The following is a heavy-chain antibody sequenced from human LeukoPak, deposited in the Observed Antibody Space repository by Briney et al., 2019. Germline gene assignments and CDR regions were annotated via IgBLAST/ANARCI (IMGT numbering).Heavy chain of an antibody. Sequence: PSETLSLTCAVYGGSFSGYYWSRIRQPPGKGLEWIGEANPSGSSNFNPSLKSRVTISVDTSKNQFSLKLTSVTAADTAVYYCARARGRAAAASTGFDPWGQGTLVTVSS. CDR3: ARARGRAAAASTGFDP. D-gene: IGHD6-13*01. CDR1: GGSFSGYY. V-gene: IGHV4-34*01. J-gene: IGHJ5*02. CDR2: ANPSGSS.